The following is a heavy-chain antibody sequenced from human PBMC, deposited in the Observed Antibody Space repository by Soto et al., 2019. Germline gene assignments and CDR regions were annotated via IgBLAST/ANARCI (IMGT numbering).Heavy chain of an antibody. Sequence: QVQLVQSGAEVKKPGSSVKVSCKASGGTFSSYTISWVRQAPGQGLEWMGRIIPILGIANYAQKFQGRVTITADKSTRTAYMELSSLRSEDTAVYYCARDGSEPPPYGMDVWGQGTTVTVSS. CDR1: GGTFSSYT. J-gene: IGHJ6*02. CDR3: ARDGSEPPPYGMDV. CDR2: IIPILGIA. D-gene: IGHD3-10*01. V-gene: IGHV1-69*08.